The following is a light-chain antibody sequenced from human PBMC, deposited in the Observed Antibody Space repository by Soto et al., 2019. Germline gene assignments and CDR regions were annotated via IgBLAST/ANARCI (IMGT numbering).Light chain of an antibody. CDR2: AAS. CDR1: QSVSSNY. Sequence: EIVLTQSPGTLSLSPGERATLSCRASQSVSSNYLAWYQQKPGQAPRLLIYAASSRATGIPDRFSGSGSGSAFTLTISRLGPEDFAVYYCQQYGTSPWTFGQGTKVEIK. J-gene: IGKJ1*01. CDR3: QQYGTSPWT. V-gene: IGKV3-20*01.